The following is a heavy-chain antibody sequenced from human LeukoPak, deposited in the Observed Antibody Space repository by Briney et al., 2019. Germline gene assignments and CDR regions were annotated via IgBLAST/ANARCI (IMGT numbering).Heavy chain of an antibody. V-gene: IGHV3-53*05. CDR3: AKGSSGYCSGGSCHKFDY. CDR1: GFTVSSNY. Sequence: GGSLRLSCAASGFTVSSNYMSWVRQAPGKGLEWVSVIYSGGSTYYADSVKGRFTISRDNSKNTLYLQMNSLRAEDTAVYYCAKGSSGYCSGGSCHKFDYWGQGTLVTVSS. CDR2: IYSGGST. D-gene: IGHD2-15*01. J-gene: IGHJ4*02.